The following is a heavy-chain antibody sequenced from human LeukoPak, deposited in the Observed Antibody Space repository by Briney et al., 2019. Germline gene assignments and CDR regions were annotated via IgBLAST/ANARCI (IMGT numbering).Heavy chain of an antibody. CDR1: GYSISSGYY. J-gene: IGHJ3*02. V-gene: IGHV4-38-2*02. CDR3: ARHSQWGVIPWAFDI. Sequence: SETLSLTCTVSGYSISSGYYWGWIRQPPGKGPEWIGSISHSGSTYYNPSLKSRVTISVDPSKNQFSLKLSSVTAADTAVHYCARHSQWGVIPWAFDIWGQGTMVTVSS. CDR2: ISHSGST. D-gene: IGHD3-16*02.